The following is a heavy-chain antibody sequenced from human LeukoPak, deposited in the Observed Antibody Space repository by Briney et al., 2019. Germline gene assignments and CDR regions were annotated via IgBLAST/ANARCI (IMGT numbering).Heavy chain of an antibody. CDR3: AACIGAAGYFYYMDV. J-gene: IGHJ6*03. CDR1: GFTFSTYV. V-gene: IGHV3-23*01. CDR2: ISGSGGST. Sequence: GGSLRLSCAASGFTFSTYVMSWVCQAPGKGLDWVSGISGSGGSTYYADSVKGRFTISRDNSKSTLYLQINSLRAEDTAVFYCAACIGAAGYFYYMDVWGKGTTVTVSS. D-gene: IGHD6-13*01.